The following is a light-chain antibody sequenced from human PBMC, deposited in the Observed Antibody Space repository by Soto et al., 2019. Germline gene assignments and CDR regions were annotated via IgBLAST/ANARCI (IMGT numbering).Light chain of an antibody. Sequence: DIQMTQSPSTLSASVGDRVTITCRASQSISTWLAWYQQKPGKAPKVLIYKASNLESGVPSRFSGSGSGTEFTLTISSLQTDDFATYYCQQYSTYYRTFGQGTKVEIK. CDR2: KAS. J-gene: IGKJ1*01. CDR1: QSISTW. V-gene: IGKV1-5*03. CDR3: QQYSTYYRT.